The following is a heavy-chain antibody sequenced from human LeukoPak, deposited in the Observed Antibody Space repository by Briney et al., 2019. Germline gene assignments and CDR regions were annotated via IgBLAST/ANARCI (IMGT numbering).Heavy chain of an antibody. CDR2: IHPGDSDT. D-gene: IGHD2-2*01. Sequence: HGESLKISCKGSGYSFTYYWIAWVRQMPGKGLEWMGIIHPGDSDTRYSPSFQGQVTISVDKSVSAAYLQWSSLKASDTAMYYCASPPTRECSSISCPLSYWGQGTLVTVSS. V-gene: IGHV5-51*01. CDR1: GYSFTYYW. CDR3: ASPPTRECSSISCPLSY. J-gene: IGHJ4*02.